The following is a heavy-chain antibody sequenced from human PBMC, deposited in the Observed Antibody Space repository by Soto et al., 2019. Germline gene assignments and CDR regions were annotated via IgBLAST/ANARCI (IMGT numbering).Heavy chain of an antibody. CDR1: GGSISSGGYY. CDR3: ARDLRGQNNWFDP. V-gene: IGHV4-31*03. Sequence: PSETLSLTCTVSGGSISSGGYYWSWIRQHPGKGLEWIGYIYYSGSTYYNPSLKSRVTISVDTSKNQFSLKLSSVTAADTAVYYCARDLRGQNNWFDPWGQGTLVTVS. D-gene: IGHD3-10*01. CDR2: IYYSGST. J-gene: IGHJ5*02.